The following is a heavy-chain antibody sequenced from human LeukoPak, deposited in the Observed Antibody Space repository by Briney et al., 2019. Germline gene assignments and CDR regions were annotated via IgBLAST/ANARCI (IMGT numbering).Heavy chain of an antibody. Sequence: SVKVSCKASGGTFSSYAISWVRQAPGQGLEWMGGIIPIFDTANYAQKFQGRVTITTDESTSTAYMELSSLRSEDTAVYYWARGIAAAGNEYFQQWRQGTLVTVSS. D-gene: IGHD6-13*01. CDR2: IIPIFDTA. CDR1: GGTFSSYA. V-gene: IGHV1-69*05. CDR3: ARGIAAAGNEYFQQ. J-gene: IGHJ1*01.